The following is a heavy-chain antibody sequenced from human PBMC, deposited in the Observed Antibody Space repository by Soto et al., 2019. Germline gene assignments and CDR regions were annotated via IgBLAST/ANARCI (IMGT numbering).Heavy chain of an antibody. V-gene: IGHV3-33*01. D-gene: IGHD3-10*01. CDR2: IWYDGSNK. J-gene: IGHJ4*02. CDR3: AREGLVRRVIITGDY. Sequence: QVQLVESGGGVVQPGRSLRLSCAASGFTFSSYGMHWVRQAPGKGLEWVAVIWYDGSNKYYADSVKGRFTISRDHSKNTLYVQMSSLRAEDTDVYYCAREGLVRRVIITGDYWGQGNLVPVSS. CDR1: GFTFSSYG.